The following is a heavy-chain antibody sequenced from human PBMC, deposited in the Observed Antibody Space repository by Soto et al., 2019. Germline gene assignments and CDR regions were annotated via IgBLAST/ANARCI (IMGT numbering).Heavy chain of an antibody. CDR3: ARVAGIAVAGPRPFDF. V-gene: IGHV4-31*03. J-gene: IGHJ4*02. Sequence: SETLSLTCTVSGGSISSGGYYWSWIRQHPGKGLEWIGYIFYSGTTYYNPSLKSRVTISVDKSKNQFSLKLSSVTAADTAVYYCARVAGIAVAGPRPFDFWGQGTLVTVSS. CDR2: IFYSGTT. CDR1: GGSISSGGYY. D-gene: IGHD6-19*01.